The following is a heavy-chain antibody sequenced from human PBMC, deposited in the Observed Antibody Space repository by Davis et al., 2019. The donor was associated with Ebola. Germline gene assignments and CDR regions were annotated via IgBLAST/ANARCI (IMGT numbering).Heavy chain of an antibody. V-gene: IGHV3-33*08. CDR2: IWDDGSNK. CDR3: ANADGRRREASAAEFIY. J-gene: IGHJ4*02. D-gene: IGHD6-13*01. CDR1: GFIFSSYV. Sequence: GESLKISCAASGFIFSSYVMSWVRQAPGKGLQWVAVIWDDGSNKYYADSVKGRFTISRDNSKNTLYLQMNSLRAEDTALYYCANADGRRREASAAEFIYWGQGTLVTVSS.